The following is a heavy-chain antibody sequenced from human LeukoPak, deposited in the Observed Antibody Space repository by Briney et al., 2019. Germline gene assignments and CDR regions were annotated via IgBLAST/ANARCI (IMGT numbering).Heavy chain of an antibody. V-gene: IGHV4-59*01. Sequence: SETLSLTCTVSGGSIINYYWSWIRQSPGKGLEWIGYIFYTGNTNYNPSLKSRVSISVDTSKNQFSLQLNSVTAADTAVYYCARVGDWNDLVYWGQGTLVTVSS. CDR3: ARVGDWNDLVY. D-gene: IGHD1-1*01. CDR1: GGSIINYY. J-gene: IGHJ4*02. CDR2: IFYTGNT.